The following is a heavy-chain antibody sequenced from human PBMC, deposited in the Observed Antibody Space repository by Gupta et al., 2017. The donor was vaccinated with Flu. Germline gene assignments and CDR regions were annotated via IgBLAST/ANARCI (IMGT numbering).Heavy chain of an antibody. CDR1: GYNFFNHY. V-gene: IGHV1-46*01. Sequence: QVHLVQSAAEVKQPGVSVNISCKASGYNFFNHYIPWVLQATGQGLEWIGLINPSGGSTTSAQSFQGRVTMTRDSSTFTVHMELSSLTSEDTAFYYCVKDAGFKGSYEGAYHDRSGWDYFDYWGQGTLVTVSS. J-gene: IGHJ4*02. CDR2: INPSGGST. D-gene: IGHD6-19*01. CDR3: VKDAGFKGSYEGAYHDRSGWDYFDY.